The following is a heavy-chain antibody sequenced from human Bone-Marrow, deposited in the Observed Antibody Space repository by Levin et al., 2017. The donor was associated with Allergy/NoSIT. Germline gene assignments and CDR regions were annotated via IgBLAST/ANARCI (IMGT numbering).Heavy chain of an antibody. Sequence: GESLKISCTTSGFTFGDYAMSWVRQAPGKGLEWVGFIISKSYGGTTQYAASVKGRFTISRDDSKSIAYLQMNNLKTEDTAVYYCTRDSGVRRDFEAYNWFDPWGQGTLVTVSS. CDR2: IISKSYGGTT. V-gene: IGHV3-49*04. CDR1: GFTFGDYA. CDR3: TRDSGVRRDFEAYNWFDP. D-gene: IGHD2-21*02. J-gene: IGHJ5*02.